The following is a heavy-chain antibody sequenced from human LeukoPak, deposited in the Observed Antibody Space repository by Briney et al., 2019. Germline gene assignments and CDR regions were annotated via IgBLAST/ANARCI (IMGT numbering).Heavy chain of an antibody. V-gene: IGHV3-23*01. J-gene: IGHJ4*02. CDR3: AKEGPTSSFDY. D-gene: IGHD1-1*01. Sequence: PGGSLRPSCAASGFTFSSFGMSWVRQAPGKGLEWVSAISSTGGTAYYADSVKGRFTISRDNSKNTLYLQMNSLRAEDTAVYYCAKEGPTSSFDYWGQGTLVTVSS. CDR1: GFTFSSFG. CDR2: ISSTGGTA.